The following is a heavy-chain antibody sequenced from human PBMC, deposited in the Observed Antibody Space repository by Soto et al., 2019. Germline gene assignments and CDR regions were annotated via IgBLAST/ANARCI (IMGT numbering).Heavy chain of an antibody. J-gene: IGHJ5*02. CDR2: IYWDDDK. V-gene: IGHV2-5*02. D-gene: IGHD1-1*01. CDR3: AQRREYNANWNEGWFDP. CDR1: GFSLSRSGVG. Sequence: QITLKESGPTLVIPTQTLTLTCTFSGFSLSRSGVGVGWFRQPPGKAPEWLALIYWDDDKRYSPSLKSRLTITKDISKNQVLLTLTNMDPVDTSTYYCAQRREYNANWNEGWFDPWGQGTLVTVSS.